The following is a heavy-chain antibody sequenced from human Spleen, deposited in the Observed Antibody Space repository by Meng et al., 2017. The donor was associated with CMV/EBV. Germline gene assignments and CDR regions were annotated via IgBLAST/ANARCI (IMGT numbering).Heavy chain of an antibody. J-gene: IGHJ3*02. D-gene: IGHD5-18*01. CDR2: INHSGST. CDR1: GGSFSDYY. V-gene: IGHV4-34*01. Sequence: GRGLLHPSAPRAPTSVCYGGSFSDYYWSWIRQPPGQELEWIGEINHSGSTNYNPSLKSRVTISVDTSKNQFSLKLSSVTAADTAVYYCARDRGYSYGGDAFDIWGQGTMVTVSS. CDR3: ARDRGYSYGGDAFDI.